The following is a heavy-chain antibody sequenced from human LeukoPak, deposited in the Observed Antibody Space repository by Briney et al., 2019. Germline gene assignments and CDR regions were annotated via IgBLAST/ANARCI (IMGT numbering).Heavy chain of an antibody. CDR2: IYPGDSDT. CDR1: GYSFTNYW. CDR3: ARLRGHSSSWYAGPPEERTFDY. Sequence: GESLKISCRGSGYSFTNYWIGWVRQMPGKGLEWMGIIYPGDSDTRYSPSFQGQVTISTDKSISTAYLQWSSLKASDSAMYYCARLRGHSSSWYAGPPEERTFDYWGQGTLVTVSS. D-gene: IGHD6-13*01. J-gene: IGHJ4*02. V-gene: IGHV5-51*01.